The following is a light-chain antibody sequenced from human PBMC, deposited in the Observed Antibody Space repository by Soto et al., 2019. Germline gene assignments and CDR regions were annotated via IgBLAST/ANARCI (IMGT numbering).Light chain of an antibody. J-gene: IGKJ1*01. Sequence: DIQMTQSPSTLSASVGDRVTITCRASQSISSWLAWYQQKPGKAPKLLIYDASSLESGVPSRFSGSGSGTEFTLTISSLQPDDFATYYCQQYTSYWTFGQGT. CDR2: DAS. CDR3: QQYTSYWT. CDR1: QSISSW. V-gene: IGKV1-5*01.